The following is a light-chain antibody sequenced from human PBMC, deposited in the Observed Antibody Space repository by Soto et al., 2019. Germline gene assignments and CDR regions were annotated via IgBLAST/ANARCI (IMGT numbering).Light chain of an antibody. CDR3: QQYNFYSRT. CDR2: KAS. V-gene: IGKV1-5*03. Sequence: DILMTQSPSTLSASVGDTVTITCRASQSISSWLAWYQQKPGKAPKLLIYKASSLQSGVPSRFSGIGSGTEFTLTISSLQPDDFATYYCQQYNFYSRTFGQGTKVEIK. J-gene: IGKJ1*01. CDR1: QSISSW.